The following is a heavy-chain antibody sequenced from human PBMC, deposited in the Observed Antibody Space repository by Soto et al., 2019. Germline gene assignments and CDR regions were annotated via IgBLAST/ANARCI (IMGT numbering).Heavy chain of an antibody. CDR3: AHRLGFGDYYDSSRGDFDY. Sequence: QITLKESGPTLVKPTQTLTLTCTFSGFSLSTSGVGVGWIRQPPGKALEWLALIYWDDDKRYSPSLKSRLTITKDTSKNQVVLTMTNMDPVDTATYYCAHRLGFGDYYDSSRGDFDYWGQGTLVTVSS. CDR1: GFSLSTSGVG. CDR2: IYWDDDK. V-gene: IGHV2-5*02. D-gene: IGHD3-22*01. J-gene: IGHJ4*02.